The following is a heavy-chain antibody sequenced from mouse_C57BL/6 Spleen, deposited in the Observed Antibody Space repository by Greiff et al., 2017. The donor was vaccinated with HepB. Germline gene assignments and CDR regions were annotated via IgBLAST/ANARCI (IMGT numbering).Heavy chain of an antibody. CDR3: ARGEGYYGDIDY. Sequence: VQLQQSGPELVKPGASVKISCKASGYSFTSYYIHWVKQRPGQGLEWIGWIYPGSGNTKYNEKFKGKATLTADTSSSTAYMQLSSLTSEDSAVYYCARGEGYYGDIDYWGQGTTLTVSS. V-gene: IGHV1-66*01. J-gene: IGHJ2*01. D-gene: IGHD2-13*01. CDR2: IYPGSGNT. CDR1: GYSFTSYY.